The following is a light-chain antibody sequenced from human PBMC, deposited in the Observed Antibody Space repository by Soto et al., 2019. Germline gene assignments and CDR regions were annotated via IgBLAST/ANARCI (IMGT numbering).Light chain of an antibody. CDR1: QSVSSS. J-gene: IGKJ1*01. V-gene: IGKV3-20*01. Sequence: EIVLTQSPGTLYLSPGERPTVSCRASQSVSSSLAWYQQRRGQAPRLVIYGASSRATGIADMFSGSGSGTDPTLNISRLEPADFAVYCGQQDGSSPLTFAQRTKVQI. CDR3: QQDGSSPLT. CDR2: GAS.